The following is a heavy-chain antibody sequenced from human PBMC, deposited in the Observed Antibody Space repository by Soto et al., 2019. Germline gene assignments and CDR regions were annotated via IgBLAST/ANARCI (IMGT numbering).Heavy chain of an antibody. J-gene: IGHJ4*02. CDR1: GFTFSSYS. CDR2: ISSSSSYI. Sequence: GGSLILSCAASGFTFSSYSMNWVRQAPGKGLEWVSSISSSSSYIYYADSVKGRFTISRDNAKNSLYLQMNSLRAEDTAVYYCARGLISSFTVTTAQYYFDYWGQGTLVTVSS. CDR3: ARGLISSFTVTTAQYYFDY. V-gene: IGHV3-21*01. D-gene: IGHD4-17*01.